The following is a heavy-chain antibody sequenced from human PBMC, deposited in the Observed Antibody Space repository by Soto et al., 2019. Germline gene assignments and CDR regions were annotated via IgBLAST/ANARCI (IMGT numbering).Heavy chain of an antibody. CDR3: AKDLDTAMGARGGS. Sequence: GGSLRLPCAASGFTFSSYAMSWVRQAPGKGLEWVSAISGSGGSTYYADSVKGRFTISRDNSKNTLYLQMNSLRAEDTAVYYCAKDLDTAMGARGGSWGQGTLVTVSS. CDR2: ISGSGGST. J-gene: IGHJ5*02. D-gene: IGHD5-18*01. CDR1: GFTFSSYA. V-gene: IGHV3-23*01.